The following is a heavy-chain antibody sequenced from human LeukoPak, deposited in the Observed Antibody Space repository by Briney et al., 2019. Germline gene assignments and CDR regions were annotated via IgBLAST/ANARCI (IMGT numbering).Heavy chain of an antibody. CDR2: IIPIFGTA. D-gene: IGHD6-13*01. V-gene: IGHV1-69*05. J-gene: IGHJ6*03. CDR1: GGTFSNYA. Sequence: GASVTVSFKGSGGTFSNYAVSWVRQAPGQGLEWMGGIIPIFGTANYAQRFQGRVTITTDESATTDYMELSSLRFEDTAVYYCARVSAIAAPGTWEYYYYYMDVWGLGTTVTVSS. CDR3: ARVSAIAAPGTWEYYYYYMDV.